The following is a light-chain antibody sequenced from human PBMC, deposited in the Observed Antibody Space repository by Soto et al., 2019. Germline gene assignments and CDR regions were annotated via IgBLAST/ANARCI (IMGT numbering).Light chain of an antibody. CDR3: QQANSFSLK. CDR2: AAS. J-gene: IGKJ4*02. Sequence: DIQMTQAPSSVSASVGDRVTITCRSSQVISSWLAWYQQTPGKAHKLLIYAASSLQSGVPSRFSGSGSWTDFTLNISSLQPEDFASYDCQQANSFSLKFGGGNKVEIK. V-gene: IGKV1-12*01. CDR1: QVISSW.